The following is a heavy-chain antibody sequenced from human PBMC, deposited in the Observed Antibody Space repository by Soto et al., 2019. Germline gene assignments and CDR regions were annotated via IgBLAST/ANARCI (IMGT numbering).Heavy chain of an antibody. CDR3: AKDIAVAGPFDY. D-gene: IGHD6-19*01. J-gene: IGHJ4*02. CDR1: GFTFSSYA. Sequence: LRLSCAASGFTFSSYAMSWVRQAPGKGLEWVSAISGSGGGTYYADSVKGRFTISRDNSKNTLYLQMNSLRAEDTAVYYCAKDIAVAGPFDYWGQGTLVTVSS. CDR2: ISGSGGGT. V-gene: IGHV3-23*01.